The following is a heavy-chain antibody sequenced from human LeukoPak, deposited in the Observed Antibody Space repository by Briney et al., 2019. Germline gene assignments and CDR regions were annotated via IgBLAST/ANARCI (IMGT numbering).Heavy chain of an antibody. V-gene: IGHV3-48*03. CDR2: ISSSGSTI. CDR1: GFTFSSCE. D-gene: IGHD6-19*01. Sequence: PGGSLRLSCAASGFTFSSCEMNWVRQAPGKGLEWVSYISSSGSTIYYADSVKGRFTISRDNAKNSLYLQMNSLRAEDTAVYYCARAPPSSGWYLIFDYWGQGTLVTVSS. CDR3: ARAPPSSGWYLIFDY. J-gene: IGHJ4*02.